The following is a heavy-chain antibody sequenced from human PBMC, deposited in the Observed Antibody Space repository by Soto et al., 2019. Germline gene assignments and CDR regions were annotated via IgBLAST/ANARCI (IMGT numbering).Heavy chain of an antibody. CDR2: IIPIFGTA. V-gene: IGHV1-69*13. D-gene: IGHD2-2*02. Sequence: SVKVSCKASGGTFSSYAISWVRQAPGQGLEWMGGIIPIFGTANYAQKFQGRVTITADESTSTAYMELSSLRSEDTAVYYCARVSPGLYCSSTSCYKGWFDPWGQGTLVTVSS. CDR3: ARVSPGLYCSSTSCYKGWFDP. J-gene: IGHJ5*02. CDR1: GGTFSSYA.